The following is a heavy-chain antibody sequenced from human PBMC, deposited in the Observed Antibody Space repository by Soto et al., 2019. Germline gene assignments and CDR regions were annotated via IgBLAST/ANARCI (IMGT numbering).Heavy chain of an antibody. V-gene: IGHV3-74*01. CDR2: INSAGSST. CDR1: GLTFSSYW. D-gene: IGHD4-17*01. CDR3: ALSHTVTTDY. J-gene: IGHJ4*02. Sequence: EVQLVESGGGLVQPGGSLRLSCAASGLTFSSYWMHWVRQAPRKGLVWVSRINSAGSSTSYADSVKGRFTISRDNAKNTLYLQMNSLRAEDTAVYYCALSHTVTTDYWGQGTLVTVSS.